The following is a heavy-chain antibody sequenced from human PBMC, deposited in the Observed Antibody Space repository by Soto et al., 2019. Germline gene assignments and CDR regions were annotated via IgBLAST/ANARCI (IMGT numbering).Heavy chain of an antibody. J-gene: IGHJ6*02. CDR3: ASSSLYGMDV. CDR1: GESFTGYS. CDR2: INRSEDT. V-gene: IGHV4-34*01. Sequence: SETLSLPCSVYGESFTGYSWNWLRQTPGKGLEWIGEINRSEDTNYTPSLKSRVTISIDTSKNQFSLKVGSVTAADTAVYYCASSSLYGMDVWGQGTTVTVSS.